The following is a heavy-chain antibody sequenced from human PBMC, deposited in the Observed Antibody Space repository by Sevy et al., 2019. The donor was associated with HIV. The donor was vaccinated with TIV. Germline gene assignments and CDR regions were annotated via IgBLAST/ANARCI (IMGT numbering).Heavy chain of an antibody. J-gene: IGHJ4*02. CDR1: GFTFSSYA. CDR3: ARASFHGDSSGWYGEEGLYYFDY. V-gene: IGHV3-30-3*01. CDR2: ISYDGSNK. Sequence: GGSLRLSCAASGFTFSSYAMHWVRQAPGKGLEWVAVISYDGSNKYYADSVKGRFTISRDNSKNTLYLQMNSLRAGDTAVYYCARASFHGDSSGWYGEEGLYYFDYWGQGTLVTVSS. D-gene: IGHD6-19*01.